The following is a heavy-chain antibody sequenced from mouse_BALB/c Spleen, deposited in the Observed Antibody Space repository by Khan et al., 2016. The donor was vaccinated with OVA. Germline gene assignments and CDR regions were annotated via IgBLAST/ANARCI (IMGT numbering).Heavy chain of an antibody. CDR2: IYPGNVNT. V-gene: IGHV1S56*01. Sequence: QVQLQQSGPELVKPGASVRISCKASGYTFTSYYIHWVKQRPGQGLEWIGWIYPGNVNTDYNEKFKGKATLTADKSSSTAYMQRSSLTSEDSAVYFCARWGGNYPSYAMDYWGQGTSVTVSS. J-gene: IGHJ4*01. CDR1: GYTFTSYY. CDR3: ARWGGNYPSYAMDY. D-gene: IGHD2-1*01.